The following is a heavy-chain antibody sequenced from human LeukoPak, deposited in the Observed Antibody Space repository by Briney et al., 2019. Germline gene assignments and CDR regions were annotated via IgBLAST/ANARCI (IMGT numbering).Heavy chain of an antibody. D-gene: IGHD6-19*01. V-gene: IGHV4-4*07. CDR1: GGSISSYY. Sequence: SETLSLTCTVSGGSISSYYWSWIRQPAGKGLEWIGRIYTSGSTNYNPSLKSRVTMSVDTSKNQFSLKLSSVTAADTAVYYCARSIAVAGRYYYYGMDVWGQGTTVTVSS. CDR2: IYTSGST. J-gene: IGHJ6*02. CDR3: ARSIAVAGRYYYYGMDV.